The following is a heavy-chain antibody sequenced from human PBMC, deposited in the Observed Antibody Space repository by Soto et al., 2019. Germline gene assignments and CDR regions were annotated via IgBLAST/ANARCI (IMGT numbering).Heavy chain of an antibody. V-gene: IGHV5-10-1*01. CDR1: GHSVTNYW. D-gene: IGHD2-15*01. CDR2: IDPTDSYT. Sequence: GESLKISCKDSGHSVTNYWITWVRQTPGKGLEWMGRIDPTDSYTNYSPSFQGHVTISVDKSIRTAYLHWNSLEASDTAIYYCAIVVVPSAPLDSWGQGTQVTVSS. CDR3: AIVVVPSAPLDS. J-gene: IGHJ4*02.